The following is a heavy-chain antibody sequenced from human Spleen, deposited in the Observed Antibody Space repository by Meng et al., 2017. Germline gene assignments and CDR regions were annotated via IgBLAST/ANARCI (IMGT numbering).Heavy chain of an antibody. V-gene: IGHV1-2*06. CDR2: INPDSGGA. D-gene: IGHD6-19*01. J-gene: IGHJ4*02. CDR1: GYTFTDYY. Sequence: QAQLVQSGAEVRKPGASVKVSCKASGYTFTDYYIHWVRQAPGQGLEWMGRINPDSGGADYAQKFQGRVTMTRDKSISTAYMELSRLRSDDTAVYYCAREIQWLVQDFDSWGQGSLVTVSS. CDR3: AREIQWLVQDFDS.